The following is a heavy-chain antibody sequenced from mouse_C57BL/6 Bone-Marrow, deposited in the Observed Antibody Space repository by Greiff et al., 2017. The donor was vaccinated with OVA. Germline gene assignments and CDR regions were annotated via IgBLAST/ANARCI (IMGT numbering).Heavy chain of an antibody. J-gene: IGHJ2*01. V-gene: IGHV1-80*01. Sequence: VQLQQSGAELVKPGASVKISCKASGYAFSSYWMNWVKQRPGKGLEWIGQIYPGDGDTNYNGKFKGKATLTADKSSSTAYMQLSSLTSEDSAVYFCAREGMVTTNYFDYWGQGTTLTVSS. CDR3: AREGMVTTNYFDY. CDR1: GYAFSSYW. CDR2: IYPGDGDT. D-gene: IGHD2-2*01.